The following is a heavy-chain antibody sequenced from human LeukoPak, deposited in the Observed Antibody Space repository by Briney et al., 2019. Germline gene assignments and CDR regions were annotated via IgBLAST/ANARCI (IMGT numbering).Heavy chain of an antibody. V-gene: IGHV4-34*01. Sequence: SETLSLTCAVYGGSFSGYYWSWIRQPPGKGLEWIGEINHSGSTNNNPSLKSGVPISVDTSKNQSSLKLRSVTAADTAVYYCARSVAAPSLMFDPWGQGTLVTVSS. CDR2: INHSGST. CDR1: GGSFSGYY. D-gene: IGHD6-25*01. CDR3: ARSVAAPSLMFDP. J-gene: IGHJ5*02.